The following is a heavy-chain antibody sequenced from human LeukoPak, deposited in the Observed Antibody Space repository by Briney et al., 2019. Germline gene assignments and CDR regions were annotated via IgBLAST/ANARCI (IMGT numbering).Heavy chain of an antibody. V-gene: IGHV4-31*03. Sequence: PSETQSLTCTVSGGSISSGGYYWRWIRQHPGKGLEWIVYIYYSGSTYYNPSLKSRVTISVDTSKNQFSLKLSSVTAADTAVYYCARGILGYYDFWSGSNWFDPWGQGTLVTVSS. CDR3: ARGILGYYDFWSGSNWFDP. CDR2: IYYSGST. CDR1: GGSISSGGYY. J-gene: IGHJ5*02. D-gene: IGHD3-3*01.